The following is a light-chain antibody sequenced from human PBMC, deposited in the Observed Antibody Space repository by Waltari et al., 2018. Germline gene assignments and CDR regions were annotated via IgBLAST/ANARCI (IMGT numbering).Light chain of an antibody. CDR2: CAS. V-gene: IGKV4-1*01. CDR1: QNLLYSSDNKNY. J-gene: IGKJ2*01. CDR3: QQYYSTMYT. Sequence: DIVMTQSPDSLGVSMGERAHINCKSSQNLLYSSDNKNYLAWYQQKQGQPPKLLISCASTRESGVPDRFGGSGSGTDFTLTCSSLQAEDVSVYYCQQYYSTMYTFGQGTKLEIK.